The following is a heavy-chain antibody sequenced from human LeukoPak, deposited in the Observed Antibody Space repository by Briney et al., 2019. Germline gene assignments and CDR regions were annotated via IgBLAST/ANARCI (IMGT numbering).Heavy chain of an antibody. D-gene: IGHD1-26*01. J-gene: IGHJ4*02. CDR2: ISYDGSNK. Sequence: GGSLRLSCAASGFTFSSYAMHWVRQAPGKGLEWVAVISYDGSNKYYADSVKGRFTISRDNSKNTLYLQMNSLRAEDTAVYYCARDEGAALDYWGQGTLVTVSS. CDR1: GFTFSSYA. CDR3: ARDEGAALDY. V-gene: IGHV3-30-3*01.